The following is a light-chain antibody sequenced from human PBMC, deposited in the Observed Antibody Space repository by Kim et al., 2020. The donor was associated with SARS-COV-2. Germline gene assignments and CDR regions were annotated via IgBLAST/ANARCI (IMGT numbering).Light chain of an antibody. CDR3: QQYDTYSWM. V-gene: IGKV1-5*03. CDR1: QSISSW. J-gene: IGKJ1*01. Sequence: ASVVDRVTITCRASQSISSWLAWYQQKPGKAPKLLIYKASTLESGVPSRFSGSGSGTEFTLTIDSLQPDDFATYYCQQYDTYSWMFGQGTKVDI. CDR2: KAS.